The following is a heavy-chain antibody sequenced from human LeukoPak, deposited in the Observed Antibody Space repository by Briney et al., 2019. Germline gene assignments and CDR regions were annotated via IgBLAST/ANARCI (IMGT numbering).Heavy chain of an antibody. CDR2: IGIDSGNT. Sequence: GGSLRLSCTASGFPFIEYSMNWVRQAPGKGLEWISYIGIDSGNTKYADSVRGRFTISADKAKNSLYLQMNSLRVEDAAVYYCARDHNYAFDNWGQGTLVSVAS. D-gene: IGHD1-1*01. V-gene: IGHV3-48*01. CDR3: ARDHNYAFDN. J-gene: IGHJ4*02. CDR1: GFPFIEYS.